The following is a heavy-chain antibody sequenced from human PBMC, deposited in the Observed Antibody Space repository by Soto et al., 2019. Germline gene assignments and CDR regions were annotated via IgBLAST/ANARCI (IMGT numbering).Heavy chain of an antibody. CDR1: GGTFSSYA. V-gene: IGHV1-69*13. D-gene: IGHD2-15*01. Sequence: GASVKVSCKASGGTFSSYAISWVRQAPGQGLEWMGGIIPIFGTANYAQKFQGRVTITADESTSTAYMELSSLRSEDTAVYYCAREGSYCSGGSCYSHYYYGMDVWGQGTTVTVS. CDR2: IIPIFGTA. CDR3: AREGSYCSGGSCYSHYYYGMDV. J-gene: IGHJ6*02.